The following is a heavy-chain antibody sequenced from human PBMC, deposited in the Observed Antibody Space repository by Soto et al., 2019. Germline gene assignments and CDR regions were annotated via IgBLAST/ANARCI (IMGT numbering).Heavy chain of an antibody. D-gene: IGHD3-22*01. V-gene: IGHV4-59*01. CDR1: GGSISSYY. Sequence: SETLSLTCTVSGGSISSYYWSWIRQPPGKGLEWIGYIYYSGSTNYNPSLKSRVTISVDTSKNQFSLKLSSVTAADTAVYYCARNHYDSSGYYPQGVDYWGQGTLDTVSS. J-gene: IGHJ4*02. CDR3: ARNHYDSSGYYPQGVDY. CDR2: IYYSGST.